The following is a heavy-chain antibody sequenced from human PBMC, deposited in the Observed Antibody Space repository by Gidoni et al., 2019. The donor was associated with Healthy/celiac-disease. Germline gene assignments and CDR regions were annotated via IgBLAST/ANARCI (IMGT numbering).Heavy chain of an antibody. D-gene: IGHD3-3*01. J-gene: IGHJ3*02. V-gene: IGHV3-9*01. Sequence: EVQLVESGGGLVQPGRSLRLACAASGFTFDDYAMHWVRQAPGKGLECVSGISWNSGSIGYADSVKGRFTISRDNAKNSLYLQMNSLRAEDTALYYCAKGRFGVVINDAFDIWGQGTMVTVSS. CDR1: GFTFDDYA. CDR3: AKGRFGVVINDAFDI. CDR2: ISWNSGSI.